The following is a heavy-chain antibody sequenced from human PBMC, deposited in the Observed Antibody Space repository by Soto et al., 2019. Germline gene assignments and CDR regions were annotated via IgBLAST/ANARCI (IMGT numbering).Heavy chain of an antibody. V-gene: IGHV4-30-2*01. CDR2: IYHSGST. Sequence: TLSLTCAVSGGSISSGGYSWSWIRQPPGKGLEWIGYIYHSGSTYYNPSLKSRVTISVDRSKNQFSLKLSSVTAADTAVYYCARSGRYCSGGSCGRGGGAFDIWGQGTMVTVSS. CDR3: ARSGRYCSGGSCGRGGGAFDI. CDR1: GGSISSGGYS. D-gene: IGHD2-15*01. J-gene: IGHJ3*02.